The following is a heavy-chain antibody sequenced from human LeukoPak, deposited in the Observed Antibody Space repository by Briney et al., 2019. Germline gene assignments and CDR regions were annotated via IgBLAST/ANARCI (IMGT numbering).Heavy chain of an antibody. CDR1: GASISSASDY. Sequence: SETLSLTCAVSGASISSASDYWGWIRQPPGKGLEWLGSIYYGGSTYDNPSLRSRVTISVDTSKNQFSLKLSSVTAADTAVYYCARGVRRDGYKYWGQGTLVTVSS. J-gene: IGHJ4*02. CDR2: IYYGGST. CDR3: ARGVRRDGYKY. D-gene: IGHD5-24*01. V-gene: IGHV4-39*01.